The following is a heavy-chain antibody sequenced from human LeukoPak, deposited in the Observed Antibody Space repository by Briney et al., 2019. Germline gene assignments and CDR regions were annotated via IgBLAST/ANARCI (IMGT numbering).Heavy chain of an antibody. V-gene: IGHV3-9*01. CDR1: GFTFDDYA. CDR2: ISWNSGSI. CDR3: AKDGPPFYYGSGSYYNWFDP. D-gene: IGHD3-10*01. Sequence: PGGSLRLSCAASGFTFDDYAMHWVRQAPGKGLEWVSGISWNSGSIGYADSAKGRFTISRDNAKNSLYLQMNSLRAEDTALYYCAKDGPPFYYGSGSYYNWFDPWGQGTLVTVSS. J-gene: IGHJ5*02.